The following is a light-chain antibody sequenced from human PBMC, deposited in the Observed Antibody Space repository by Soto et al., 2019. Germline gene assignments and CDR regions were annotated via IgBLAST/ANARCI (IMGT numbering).Light chain of an antibody. Sequence: EIVLTQSPATLSLSPGERATLSCRASQSVSSYLAWYQQKPGHAPRLLIYDASNRATGIPARFSGSGSGTDFSLTISSLAPEDFAVYYCQQRSNWPLTFGGGTKVEIK. CDR1: QSVSSY. CDR3: QQRSNWPLT. J-gene: IGKJ4*01. V-gene: IGKV3-11*01. CDR2: DAS.